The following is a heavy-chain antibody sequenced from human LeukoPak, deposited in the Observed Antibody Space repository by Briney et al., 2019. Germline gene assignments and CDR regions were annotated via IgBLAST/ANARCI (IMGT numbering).Heavy chain of an antibody. CDR1: GGSIISSDYH. D-gene: IGHD2-15*01. J-gene: IGHJ3*02. CDR3: ARHCCSGPAKRVFDI. V-gene: IGHV4-39*01. Sequence: SETLSLTCTVSGGSIISSDYHWGWVRQPPGKGLEWIGTISYSGNTDYNPSLRSRVTISVDTSNNQFSLRLGSVTAADTAVYHCARHCCSGPAKRVFDIWGQGAMVTVSS. CDR2: ISYSGNT.